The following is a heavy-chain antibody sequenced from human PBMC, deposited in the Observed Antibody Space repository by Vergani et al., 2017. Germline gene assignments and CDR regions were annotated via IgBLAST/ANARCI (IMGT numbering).Heavy chain of an antibody. CDR3: AREPSSNWNYWYYYDYMDV. Sequence: EVQLLESGGGLVQPGGSLRLSCAASGFTFSSYAMSWVRQAPGKGLEWVSAISGSGGSKYYADSVKGRFTISRDNSKNTLYLQMNSLTAEDTAVYYCAREPSSNWNYWYYYDYMDVWGKGTTVTVSS. J-gene: IGHJ6*03. CDR2: ISGSGGSK. CDR1: GFTFSSYA. V-gene: IGHV3-23*01. D-gene: IGHD1-7*01.